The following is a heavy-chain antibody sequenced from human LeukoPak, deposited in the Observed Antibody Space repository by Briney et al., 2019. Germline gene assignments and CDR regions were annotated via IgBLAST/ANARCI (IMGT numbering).Heavy chain of an antibody. CDR3: ARSGLWFGDKEDY. Sequence: PGGSLRLSCAASGFTFSSYSMNWVRQAPGKGLEWVSSISSSSSYIYCADLVKGRFIISGNNTKNSLYLLMNLMRAEDTAVYYCARSGLWFGDKEDYWGQGTLVTVSS. V-gene: IGHV3-21*01. J-gene: IGHJ4*02. D-gene: IGHD3-10*01. CDR1: GFTFSSYS. CDR2: ISSSSSYI.